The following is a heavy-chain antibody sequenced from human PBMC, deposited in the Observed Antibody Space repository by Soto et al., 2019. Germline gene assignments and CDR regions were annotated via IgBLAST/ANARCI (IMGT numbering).Heavy chain of an antibody. CDR1: GFTFSSYS. Sequence: EVQLVESGGGLVQPGGSLRLSCAASGFTFSSYSMNWVRQAPGKGLEWVSYISSSTSTIYYADTVKGRFTISRDNAKNSLYLQMNSLRDEDTAVYYCARDRTVTTEILDYWGQGTLVTVSS. D-gene: IGHD4-17*01. CDR2: ISSSTSTI. V-gene: IGHV3-48*02. J-gene: IGHJ4*02. CDR3: ARDRTVTTEILDY.